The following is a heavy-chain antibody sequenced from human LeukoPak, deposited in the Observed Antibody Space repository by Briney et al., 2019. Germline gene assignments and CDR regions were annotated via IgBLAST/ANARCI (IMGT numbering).Heavy chain of an antibody. J-gene: IGHJ5*02. Sequence: SETLSLTCSVSGYSITDGYHWGWIRQPPGKGLEWIGSIYHSGSTYYNPSLKSRVTISVDTSKNQFSLKLSSVTAADTAVYYCARCIYGSGSYSNNWFDPWGQGTLVTVSS. V-gene: IGHV4-38-2*01. CDR3: ARCIYGSGSYSNNWFDP. D-gene: IGHD3-10*01. CDR2: IYHSGST. CDR1: GYSITDGYH.